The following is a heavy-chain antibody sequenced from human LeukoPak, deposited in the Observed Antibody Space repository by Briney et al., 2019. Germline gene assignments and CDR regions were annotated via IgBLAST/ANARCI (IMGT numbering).Heavy chain of an antibody. V-gene: IGHV1-18*01. Sequence: ASVKVSCKASGYTFTSYGISWVRQAPGQGLEWMGWISAYNGNTNYAQKLQGRVTMTTDTSTSTAYMELRSLRSDDTAVYYCARDPYYDSSGYDLTFDYWGQGTLVTVSS. CDR2: ISAYNGNT. CDR1: GYTFTSYG. J-gene: IGHJ4*02. D-gene: IGHD3-22*01. CDR3: ARDPYYDSSGYDLTFDY.